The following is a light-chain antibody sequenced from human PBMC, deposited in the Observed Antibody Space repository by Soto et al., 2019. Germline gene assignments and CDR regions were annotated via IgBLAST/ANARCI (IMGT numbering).Light chain of an antibody. CDR2: AAS. V-gene: IGKV3-20*01. Sequence: EIELTQSPGTLSLSPGERATLSCRASQSVSTSYLTWYQQKPGQAPSLLIYAASSRATGIPDRFSGSGSGTDFTLTISRLEPEDFAVYYCQQYGSSPLTFGPGTKVDIK. J-gene: IGKJ3*01. CDR3: QQYGSSPLT. CDR1: QSVSTSY.